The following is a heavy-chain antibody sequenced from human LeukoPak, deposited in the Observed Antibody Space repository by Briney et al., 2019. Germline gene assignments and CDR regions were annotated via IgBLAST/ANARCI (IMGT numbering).Heavy chain of an antibody. D-gene: IGHD2-2*01. CDR1: GGTFSSYA. Sequence: GASVKVSCKASGGTFSSYAISWVRQAPGQGLEWMGGIIPIFGTANYAQKFQGRVTITADESTSTAYMELSSLRSEDTAVYYCARGAYCSSTSCYLIPFDPWGQGTLVTVSS. CDR2: IIPIFGTA. J-gene: IGHJ5*02. V-gene: IGHV1-69*13. CDR3: ARGAYCSSTSCYLIPFDP.